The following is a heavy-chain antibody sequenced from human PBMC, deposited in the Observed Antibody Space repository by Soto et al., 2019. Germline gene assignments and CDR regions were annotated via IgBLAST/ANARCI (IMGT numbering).Heavy chain of an antibody. D-gene: IGHD3-22*01. J-gene: IGHJ6*02. CDR1: GFTVSSNY. Sequence: PGGSLRLSCAASGFTVSSNYMSWVRQAPGKGLEWVSVIYSGGSTYYADSVKGRFTISRDNSKNTLYLQMNSLRAEDTAVYYCARDTYYYDSSGYFRPRNLYGMDVWGQGTTVTVSS. V-gene: IGHV3-66*01. CDR3: ARDTYYYDSSGYFRPRNLYGMDV. CDR2: IYSGGST.